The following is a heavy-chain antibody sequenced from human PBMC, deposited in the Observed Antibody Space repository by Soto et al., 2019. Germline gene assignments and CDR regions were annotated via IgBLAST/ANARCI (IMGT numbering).Heavy chain of an antibody. CDR3: AKDLVGSNADYYDY. CDR1: GFTFSSYA. D-gene: IGHD2-15*01. V-gene: IGHV3-23*01. J-gene: IGHJ4*02. CDR2: ISGSGGST. Sequence: TASGFTFSSYAMSWVSQAPGKGMEWVAAISGSGGSTYYADSVKGRFTISRENSKNTLYLQMNSLRAEDAAVYYCAKDLVGSNADYYDYWGQGTLVTVSS.